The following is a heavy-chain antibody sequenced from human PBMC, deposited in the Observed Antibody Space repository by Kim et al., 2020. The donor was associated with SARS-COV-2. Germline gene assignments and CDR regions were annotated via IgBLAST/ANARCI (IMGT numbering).Heavy chain of an antibody. J-gene: IGHJ4*02. CDR3: ARGPSISSGSDFDY. Sequence: NPSLKSRVTISVDTSKNQFSLKLSSVTAADTAVYYCARGPSISSGSDFDYWGQGTLVTVSS. V-gene: IGHV4-34*01. D-gene: IGHD6-19*01.